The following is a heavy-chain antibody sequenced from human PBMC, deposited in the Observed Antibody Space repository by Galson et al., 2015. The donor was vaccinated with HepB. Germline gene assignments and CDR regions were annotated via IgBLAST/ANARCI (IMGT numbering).Heavy chain of an antibody. CDR2: INAGNGNT. CDR1: GYTFTSYA. CDR3: ARQSTIFDWYFDL. V-gene: IGHV1-3*01. D-gene: IGHD3-3*01. Sequence: SVKVSCKASGYTFTSYAMHWVRQAPGQRLEWMGWINAGNGNTKYSQEFQGRVTITRDTSASTAYMELSSLRSEDTAVYYCARQSTIFDWYFDLWGRGTLVTVSS. J-gene: IGHJ2*01.